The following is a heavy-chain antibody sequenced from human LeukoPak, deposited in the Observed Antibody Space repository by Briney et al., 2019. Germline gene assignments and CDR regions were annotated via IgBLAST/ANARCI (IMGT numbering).Heavy chain of an antibody. CDR1: GGSISSYY. Sequence: SETLSLTRTVSGGSISSYYWSWIRQPPGKGLEWIGYIYYSGSTNYNPSLKSRVTISVDTSKNQFSLKLSSVTAADTAVYYCAGHNNWFDPWGQGTLVTVSS. CDR2: IYYSGST. CDR3: AGHNNWFDP. J-gene: IGHJ5*02. V-gene: IGHV4-59*01.